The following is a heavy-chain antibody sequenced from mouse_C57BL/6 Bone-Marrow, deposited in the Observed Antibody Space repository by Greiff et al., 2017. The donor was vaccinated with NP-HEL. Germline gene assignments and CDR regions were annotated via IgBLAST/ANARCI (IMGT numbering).Heavy chain of an antibody. J-gene: IGHJ3*01. CDR1: GFTFSSYA. CDR2: ISAGGSYT. CDR3: ARGDDYDEGAFAY. Sequence: EVQLVESGGGLVKPGGSLKLSCAASGFTFSSYAMSWVRQTPEKRLEWVATISAGGSYTYYPDNVKGRFTISRDNAKNNLYLQMSHLKSEDTAMYYCARGDDYDEGAFAYWGQGTLVTVSA. V-gene: IGHV5-4*01. D-gene: IGHD2-4*01.